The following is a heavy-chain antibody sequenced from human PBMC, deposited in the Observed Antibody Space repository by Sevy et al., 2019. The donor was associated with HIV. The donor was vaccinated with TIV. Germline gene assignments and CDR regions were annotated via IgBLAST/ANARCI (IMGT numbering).Heavy chain of an antibody. CDR2: IFYTGST. D-gene: IGHD6-19*01. CDR3: ARGTYLLTVAGSYFDY. CDR1: GGSISSYS. V-gene: IGHV4-59*01. Sequence: SESLSLTCSVSGGSISSYSWSWIRQPPGKALEWIGYIFYTGSTNYNPSLKSRVTISLDTSKNQFSLRLSSVTAADTAVYYCARGTYLLTVAGSYFDYWGQGTLVTVSS. J-gene: IGHJ4*02.